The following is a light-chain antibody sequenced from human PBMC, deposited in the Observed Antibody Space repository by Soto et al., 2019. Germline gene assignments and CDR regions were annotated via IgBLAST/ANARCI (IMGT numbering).Light chain of an antibody. CDR1: QSISSW. CDR3: QQSYSTPPT. CDR2: KAS. Sequence: MTQSPATLSVSPGERATLSCRASQSISSWLAWYQQKPGKAPKLLIYKASSLESGVPSRFSGSGSGTDFTLTISSLQPEDFATYYCQQSYSTPPTFGQGTRLEIK. V-gene: IGKV1-5*03. J-gene: IGKJ5*01.